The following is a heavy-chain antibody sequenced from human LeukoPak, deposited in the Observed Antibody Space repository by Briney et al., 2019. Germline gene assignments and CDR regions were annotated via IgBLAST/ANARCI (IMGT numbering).Heavy chain of an antibody. V-gene: IGHV1-58*02. CDR3: AAVLGSCYYYYCDY. Sequence: VASVKVSCKASGFTFTSSFMQWVRQARGQRLEWIGWIAVGSGITNYAQKFQGRVSITRDKSTSTAYMELSSLRSEDTALYYCAAVLGSCYYYYCDYWGQGTLVTVST. CDR2: IAVGSGIT. D-gene: IGHD3-22*01. J-gene: IGHJ4*02. CDR1: GFTFTSSF.